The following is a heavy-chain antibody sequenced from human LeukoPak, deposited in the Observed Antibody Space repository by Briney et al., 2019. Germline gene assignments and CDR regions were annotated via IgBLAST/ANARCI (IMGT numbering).Heavy chain of an antibody. V-gene: IGHV3-30-3*01. J-gene: IGHJ4*02. D-gene: IGHD3-10*01. CDR2: ISYDGANK. Sequence: PGRSLRLSCAASGFTFSSHALHWVRQAPGKGLEWVATISYDGANKYYADSVKGRFTISRENSKNTLYLDMNSLRAEDTAVYYCARDNGIFRELLHFDYWGQGTLVTVSS. CDR1: GFTFSSHA. CDR3: ARDNGIFRELLHFDY.